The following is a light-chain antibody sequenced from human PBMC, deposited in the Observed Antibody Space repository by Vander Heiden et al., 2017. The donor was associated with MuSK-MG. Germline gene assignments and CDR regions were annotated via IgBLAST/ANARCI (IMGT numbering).Light chain of an antibody. CDR3: QVWDSRTAV. CDR2: RDN. Sequence: SYDLTQPPSVSVSPGQTASITCSGDNLGDKYVSWYQQKAGQSPGVGIYRDNKRPSGIPEGFSGSNSGKTATLTISGTQPMDEADYYCQVWDSRTAVFGGGTKLTVL. CDR1: NLGDKY. J-gene: IGLJ2*01. V-gene: IGLV3-1*01.